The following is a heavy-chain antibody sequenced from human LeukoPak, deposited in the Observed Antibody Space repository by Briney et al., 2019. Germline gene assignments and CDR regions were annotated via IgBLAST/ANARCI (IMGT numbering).Heavy chain of an antibody. D-gene: IGHD3-10*01. J-gene: IGHJ4*02. V-gene: IGHV1-2*02. Sequence: ASVKVSCKASGYTFTDYYIHWVRQAPGQGLEWMGWMNPNSGATDYAQKFQGRVTMTRDTSINIAYMELSRLRSDDTALYYCARVYGSGSYALHYWGQGTLVTVSS. CDR3: ARVYGSGSYALHY. CDR1: GYTFTDYY. CDR2: MNPNSGAT.